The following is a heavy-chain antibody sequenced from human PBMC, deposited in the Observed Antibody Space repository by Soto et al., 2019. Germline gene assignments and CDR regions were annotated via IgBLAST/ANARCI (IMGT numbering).Heavy chain of an antibody. CDR1: GYTFTSYA. Sequence: QVQLVQSGAEVKKPGASVKVSCKASGYTFTSYAMHWVRQAPGQRLEWMGWINAGNGNTKYSQKFQGRVTITRDTSASTAYMELSSLRSEDTAVNYCATSPGYSYGHYSGQGTLVTVSS. D-gene: IGHD5-18*01. J-gene: IGHJ4*02. V-gene: IGHV1-3*01. CDR2: INAGNGNT. CDR3: ATSPGYSYGHY.